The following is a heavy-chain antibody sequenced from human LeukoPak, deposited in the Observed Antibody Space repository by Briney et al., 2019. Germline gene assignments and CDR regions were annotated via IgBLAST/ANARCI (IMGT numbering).Heavy chain of an antibody. V-gene: IGHV3-23*01. D-gene: IGHD6-13*01. CDR2: ISGSGGST. CDR1: GFTFTSYG. Sequence: PGGTLRLSCAASGFTFTSYGMSWVRQVRQAPGKGLEWVSTISGSGGSTYYADSVNGRFTISRDNSKNTLYLQMNSLRAEDTAVYYCARVVLLGIAAAGSVHFDYWGQGTLVTVSA. CDR3: ARVVLLGIAAAGSVHFDY. J-gene: IGHJ4*02.